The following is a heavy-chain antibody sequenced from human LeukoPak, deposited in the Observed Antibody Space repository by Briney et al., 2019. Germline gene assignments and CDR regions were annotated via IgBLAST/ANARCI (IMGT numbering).Heavy chain of an antibody. Sequence: GGSLRLSCAASGFTFSSYAMSRLRQAPGKGLEWFSAISGSGGSTYYADSVKGRFTISRDNSKNTLYLQMNSLRAEDTAVYYCAKDGSSGFPGGAFDIWGQGTMVTVSS. CDR1: GFTFSSYA. J-gene: IGHJ3*02. D-gene: IGHD6-19*01. V-gene: IGHV3-23*01. CDR2: ISGSGGST. CDR3: AKDGSSGFPGGAFDI.